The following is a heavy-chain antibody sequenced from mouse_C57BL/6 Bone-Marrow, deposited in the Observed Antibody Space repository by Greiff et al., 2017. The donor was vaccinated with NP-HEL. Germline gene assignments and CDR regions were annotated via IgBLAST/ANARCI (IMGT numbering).Heavy chain of an antibody. J-gene: IGHJ3*01. CDR2: IYPGSGGT. V-gene: IGHV1-54*01. CDR1: GYAFTNYL. CDR3: ARDGGGGWFAY. Sequence: VKLMESGAELVRPGTSVKVSCKASGYAFTNYLIEWVKQRPGQGLEWIGVIYPGSGGTNYNEKFKGKATLTADKSSSTSYMQRSSLTCDDSAVYFCARDGGGGWFAYWGQGTLVTVSA. D-gene: IGHD1-1*01.